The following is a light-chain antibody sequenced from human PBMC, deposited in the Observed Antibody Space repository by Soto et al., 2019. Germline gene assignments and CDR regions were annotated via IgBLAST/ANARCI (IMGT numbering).Light chain of an antibody. CDR2: DAY. CDR3: QQRAKWPST. CDR1: QSVDSY. V-gene: IGKV3-11*01. J-gene: IGKJ2*02. Sequence: EVVLTQSPDTLSLSPGETATLSCRASQSVDSYVAWYQQKLGQAPRLLIYDAYTRATGVAARFTGSGSATDFSLTLTSLEPEDFAVYYCQQRAKWPSTFGPGTKVE.